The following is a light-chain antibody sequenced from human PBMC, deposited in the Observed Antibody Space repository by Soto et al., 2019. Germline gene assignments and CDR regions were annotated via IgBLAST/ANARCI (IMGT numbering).Light chain of an antibody. CDR2: DAS. CDR1: QDISSY. J-gene: IGKJ1*01. Sequence: DIQLTQSPSFLSASVGDRVTITCRASQDISSYLAWYQQKPGKAPKLLIYDASTLQSGVPSRFSGSGSGTDFTLTISSLQPEDFATYFCQKYNGAPQTFGQGTKVDIK. CDR3: QKYNGAPQT. V-gene: IGKV1-27*01.